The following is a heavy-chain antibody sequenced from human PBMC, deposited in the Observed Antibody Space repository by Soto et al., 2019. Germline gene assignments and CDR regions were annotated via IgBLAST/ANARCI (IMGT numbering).Heavy chain of an antibody. V-gene: IGHV4-59*08. CDR2: IYYSGST. CDR1: GGSISSYY. CDR3: ARSSEIGDYGYFQH. D-gene: IGHD4-17*01. Sequence: QVQLQESGPGLVKPSETLSLTCTVSGGSISSYYWSWIRQPPGKGLEWIGYIYYSGSTNYNPSLKSRVTISVDTSKNQFSLKLSSVTAADTAVYYCARSSEIGDYGYFQHWGQGTLVTVSS. J-gene: IGHJ1*01.